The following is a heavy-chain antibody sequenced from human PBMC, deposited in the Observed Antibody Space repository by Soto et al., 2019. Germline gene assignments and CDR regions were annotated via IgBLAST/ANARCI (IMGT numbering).Heavy chain of an antibody. CDR2: IYYSGST. CDR1: GGSISSGGYY. V-gene: IGHV4-31*03. CDR3: ARDAPYYADSSGYYPGSFDY. Sequence: QLQLQESGPGLVKPSQTLSLPCTVSGGSISSGGYYWSWIRQHPGKGLEWIGSIYYSGSTYYNPSLKSRVTISVDTSNNQCSLKLSSVTAADTAVYYCARDAPYYADSSGYYPGSFDYWGQGTLVTVSS. J-gene: IGHJ4*02. D-gene: IGHD3-22*01.